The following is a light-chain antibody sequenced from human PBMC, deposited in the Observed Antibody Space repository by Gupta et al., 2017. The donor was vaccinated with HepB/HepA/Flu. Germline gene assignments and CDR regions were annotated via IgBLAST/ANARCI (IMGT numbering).Light chain of an antibody. CDR3: QQYERDPRT. Sequence: DIQLTQSPSSLSASVGDRVPITCRASQDISNSVAWFQKKPEKASKSLNDAAYSLQSGVPSKCNGSGAGEDFTLTISRLQPEDCATYYCQQYERDPRTFDQGTKLEIK. V-gene: IGKV1-16*02. J-gene: IGKJ2*01. CDR1: QDISNS. CDR2: AAY.